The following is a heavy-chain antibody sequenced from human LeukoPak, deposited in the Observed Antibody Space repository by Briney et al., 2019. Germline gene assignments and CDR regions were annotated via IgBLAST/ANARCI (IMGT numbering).Heavy chain of an antibody. CDR2: VSSEGKST. J-gene: IGHJ4*02. Sequence: GGSLRLSCAGSGFIFNNYAMHWVRQAPGKGLEWVSRVSSEGKSTSFADSVKGRFTISRDNAKNTLYLQMSGLRAEDTAVYYCARGPEMTFYYFDSWGQGTLVTVSS. V-gene: IGHV3-74*01. CDR1: GFIFNNYA. CDR3: ARGPEMTFYYFDS. D-gene: IGHD2/OR15-2a*01.